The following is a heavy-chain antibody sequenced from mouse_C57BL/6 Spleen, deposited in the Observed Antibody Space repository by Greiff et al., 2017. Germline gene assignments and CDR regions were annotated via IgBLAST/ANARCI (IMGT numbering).Heavy chain of an antibody. V-gene: IGHV14-1*01. J-gene: IGHJ4*01. CDR2: IDPEDGDT. CDR1: GFNIKDYY. CDR3: TTSPLHEAMDY. Sequence: VQLQQSGAELVRPGASVKLSCTASGFNIKDYYMHWVKQRPGQGLEWIGRIDPEDGDTEYDPKFQGKATMTADKSSNTAYLQLSSLTSEDTAVYYCTTSPLHEAMDYWGQGTSVTVSS.